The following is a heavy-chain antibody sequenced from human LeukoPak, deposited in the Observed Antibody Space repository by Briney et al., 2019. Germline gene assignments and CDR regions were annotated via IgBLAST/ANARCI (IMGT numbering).Heavy chain of an antibody. Sequence: GGSLRLSCAAPGFSFSDNDMDWVRQAPGKGLEWVGRIRNKANSYTTDYAASVRGRFTISRDDSKNSLYLEMNSLKTEDTAVYYCAREYYCRLDYWGRGTLVTVSS. J-gene: IGHJ4*02. CDR2: IRNKANSYTT. CDR1: GFSFSDND. V-gene: IGHV3-72*01. D-gene: IGHD3-10*01. CDR3: AREYYCRLDY.